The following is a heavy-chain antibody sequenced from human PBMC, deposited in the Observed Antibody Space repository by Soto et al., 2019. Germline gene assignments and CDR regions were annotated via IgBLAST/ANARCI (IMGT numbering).Heavy chain of an antibody. CDR1: GYTFNSHW. Sequence: PGESLKISCQGSGYTFNSHWIGWVRQLPGKGLEWMGIIYPGDSDTRYSPSFQGQVTISADKSINTAYLQWSSLKTSDTAMYYCARRLTPYDSSNYYPFDFWGQGTLVTVSS. D-gene: IGHD3-22*01. CDR2: IYPGDSDT. V-gene: IGHV5-51*01. CDR3: ARRLTPYDSSNYYPFDF. J-gene: IGHJ4*02.